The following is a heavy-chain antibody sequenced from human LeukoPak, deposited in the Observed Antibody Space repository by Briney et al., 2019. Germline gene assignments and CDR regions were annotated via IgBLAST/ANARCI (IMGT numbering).Heavy chain of an antibody. J-gene: IGHJ4*02. CDR2: ISYDGSNK. CDR3: AKDRGSIGQWLVIDY. V-gene: IGHV3-30*18. D-gene: IGHD6-19*01. CDR1: GFTFSSYE. Sequence: PGGSLRLSCAASGFTFSSYEMNWVRQAPGKGLEWGAVISYDGSNKYYADSVKGRFTISRDNSKNTLYLQVNSLRAEDTAVYYCAKDRGSIGQWLVIDYWGQGTLVTVSS.